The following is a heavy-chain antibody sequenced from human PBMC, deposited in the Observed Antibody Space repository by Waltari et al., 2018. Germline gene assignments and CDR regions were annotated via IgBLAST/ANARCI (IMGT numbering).Heavy chain of an antibody. J-gene: IGHJ4*02. V-gene: IGHV3-49*04. CDR2: IRSKAYGGTT. CDR3: TRVRYCSGGSCYSYYFDY. CDR1: GFTFGDYA. D-gene: IGHD2-15*01. Sequence: EVQLVESGGGLVQPGRSLRLSCTASGFTFGDYAMSWVRQAPGKGLEWVGFIRSKAYGGTTEYAASVKGRFTISRDDSKSIADLQMNSLKTEDTAVYYCTRVRYCSGGSCYSYYFDYWGQGTLVTVSS.